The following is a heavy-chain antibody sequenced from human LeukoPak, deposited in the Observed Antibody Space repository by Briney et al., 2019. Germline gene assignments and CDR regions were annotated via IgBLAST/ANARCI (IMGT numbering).Heavy chain of an antibody. CDR2: IWYDGSNK. CDR3: ASTSVDTHY. Sequence: PGGSLRLSCAASGFTFSSYGMHWVRQAPGKGLEWVAVIWYDGSNKYYADSVKGRFTISRDNSTNTLYLQMNSLRAEDTAVYYCASTSVDTHYWGQGTLVTVSS. D-gene: IGHD5-18*01. V-gene: IGHV3-33*01. J-gene: IGHJ4*02. CDR1: GFTFSSYG.